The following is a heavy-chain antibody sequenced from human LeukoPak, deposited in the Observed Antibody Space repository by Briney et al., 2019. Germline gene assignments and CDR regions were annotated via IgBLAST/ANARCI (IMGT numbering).Heavy chain of an antibody. D-gene: IGHD3-10*01. J-gene: IGHJ4*02. V-gene: IGHV3-7*01. Sequence: GGSLRLSCAASGFTFSSYWMSWVRQAPGKGLEWVANIKQDGSEKYYVDSVKGRFTISRDNAKNSLYLQMNSLRAEDTAVYYCARDSRLSLGSGSGHPYYFDYWGQGTLVTVSS. CDR1: GFTFSSYW. CDR3: ARDSRLSLGSGSGHPYYFDY. CDR2: IKQDGSEK.